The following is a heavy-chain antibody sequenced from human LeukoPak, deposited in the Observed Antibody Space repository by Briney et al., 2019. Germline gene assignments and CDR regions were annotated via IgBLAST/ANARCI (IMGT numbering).Heavy chain of an antibody. CDR2: ISSNGGST. CDR3: AGDRPGSSFDY. J-gene: IGHJ4*02. D-gene: IGHD1-26*01. CDR1: GFTFSSYA. Sequence: GGSLRLSCAASGFTFSSYAMHWVRQAPGKGLEYVSAISSNGGSTYYANSVKGRFTISRDNSKNTLYLQMGSLRAEDMAVYYCAGDRPGSSFDYWGQGTLVTVSS. V-gene: IGHV3-64*01.